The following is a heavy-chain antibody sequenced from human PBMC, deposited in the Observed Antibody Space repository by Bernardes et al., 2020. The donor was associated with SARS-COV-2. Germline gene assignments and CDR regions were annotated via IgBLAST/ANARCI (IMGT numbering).Heavy chain of an antibody. Sequence: SQTLSLTCLVSGGSISSSSSYWGWIRQPPGKGLEWIGSIYYSGSTYYNPSLKSRVTISVDTSKNQFSLKLSSVTAADTAVYYCARVRSSSRWFDPWGQGTMVTVSS. D-gene: IGHD6-6*01. J-gene: IGHJ5*02. V-gene: IGHV4-39*07. CDR3: ARVRSSSRWFDP. CDR1: GGSISSSSSY. CDR2: IYYSGST.